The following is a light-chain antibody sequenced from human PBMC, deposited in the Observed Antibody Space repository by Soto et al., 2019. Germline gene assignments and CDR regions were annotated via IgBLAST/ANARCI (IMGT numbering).Light chain of an antibody. J-gene: IGKJ2*01. Sequence: DIPMTQSPSSLSASVGDRVTITCRASQSISNYLNWYQQKPGEAPKLLIYAASTLQHGVPSRFGGGGSGTEFTLTISSLQPEDFATYYCQQSYSTPPDTFGQGTNLDIK. V-gene: IGKV1-39*01. CDR3: QQSYSTPPDT. CDR2: AAS. CDR1: QSISNY.